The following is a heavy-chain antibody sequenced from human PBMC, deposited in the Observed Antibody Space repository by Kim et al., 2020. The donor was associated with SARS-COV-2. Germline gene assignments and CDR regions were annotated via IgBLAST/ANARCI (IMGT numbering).Heavy chain of an antibody. J-gene: IGHJ3*02. CDR3: AKKLGEYSTDAVEI. Sequence: GGSLRLSCEASGFTFRNTAMSWVRQASGKGLEWVSDISGRGISTYYADSVKGRFTISRDNSKNKVYLQMNRLRAEDTAVYHCAKKLGEYSTDAVEIWGQG. CDR1: GFTFRNTA. V-gene: IGHV3-23*01. CDR2: ISGRGIST. D-gene: IGHD3-10*01.